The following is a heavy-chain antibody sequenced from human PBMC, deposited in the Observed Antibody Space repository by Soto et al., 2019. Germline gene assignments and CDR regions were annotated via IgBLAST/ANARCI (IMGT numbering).Heavy chain of an antibody. Sequence: GGSLRLSCAASGFTFSSYAMSWVRQAPGKGLEWVSAISVSGGSTYYADSVKGRFTISRDNSKNTLYLQMNSLRAEDTAVYYCAKIAIPSDIGANYYYYYMDVWGKGTTVTVSS. CDR1: GFTFSSYA. J-gene: IGHJ6*03. D-gene: IGHD2-21*01. V-gene: IGHV3-23*01. CDR3: AKIAIPSDIGANYYYYYMDV. CDR2: ISVSGGST.